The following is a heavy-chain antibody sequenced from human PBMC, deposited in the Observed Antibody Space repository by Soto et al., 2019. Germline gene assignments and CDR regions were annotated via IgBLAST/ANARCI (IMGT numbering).Heavy chain of an antibody. CDR2: IYHTGDT. D-gene: IGHD2-15*01. V-gene: IGHV4-31*03. CDR3: ARGRTTGGYSMGFDP. Sequence: QVQLQESGPGLVKPSQTLSLTCIVSGGSVTSGGYYWAWIRQPPGKGLGCIGYIYHTGDTYYNSSLQRRVTRSVDTSKDQFYLRLISVTAADTAFYYWARGRTTGGYSMGFDPWGQGTLVTVSS. CDR1: GGSVTSGGYY. J-gene: IGHJ5*02.